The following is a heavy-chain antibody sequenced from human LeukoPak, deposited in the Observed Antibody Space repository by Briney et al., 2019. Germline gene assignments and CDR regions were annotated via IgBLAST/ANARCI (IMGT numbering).Heavy chain of an antibody. D-gene: IGHD6-19*01. Sequence: ASVKVSCKASGYTFTGYYMHWVRQAPGQGLEWMGWINPNSGGTNYAQKFQGRVTITADKSTSTAYMELSSLRSEDTAVYYCARMSTQWMDVWGQGTTVTVSS. V-gene: IGHV1-2*02. J-gene: IGHJ6*02. CDR2: INPNSGGT. CDR3: ARMSTQWMDV. CDR1: GYTFTGYY.